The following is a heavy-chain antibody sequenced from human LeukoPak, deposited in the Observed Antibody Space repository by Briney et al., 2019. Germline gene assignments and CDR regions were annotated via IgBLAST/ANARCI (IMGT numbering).Heavy chain of an antibody. CDR3: TRGVWTVAGHAFFT. D-gene: IGHD6-19*01. CDR1: GFTFGDPS. J-gene: IGHJ3*02. Sequence: GGSLRLSCPATGFTFGDPSMSWRRQAPGKGLEWVSFIRSKAYGGTTEYAASVKGRFTISRDDSKSIAYLHMNSLKTEDTAVYYCTRGVWTVAGHAFFTWGQGTLVTVSS. CDR2: IRSKAYGGTT. V-gene: IGHV3-49*03.